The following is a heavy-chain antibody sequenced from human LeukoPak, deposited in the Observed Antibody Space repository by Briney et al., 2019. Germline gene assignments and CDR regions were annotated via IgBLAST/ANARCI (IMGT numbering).Heavy chain of an antibody. CDR1: GFSFSNSG. J-gene: IGHJ5*02. V-gene: IGHV3-30*19. Sequence: SGGSLRLSCAASGFSFSNSGMHWVRQSPGKGLEWVAIVSYDGSAKYYADSVKGRFTISRDNSKNTLYLQMNSLRGDDTAIYYCARDTSSVPHSINWANNRFDPWGQGTLVTVSS. CDR3: ARDTSSVPHSINWANNRFDP. CDR2: VSYDGSAK. D-gene: IGHD6-13*01.